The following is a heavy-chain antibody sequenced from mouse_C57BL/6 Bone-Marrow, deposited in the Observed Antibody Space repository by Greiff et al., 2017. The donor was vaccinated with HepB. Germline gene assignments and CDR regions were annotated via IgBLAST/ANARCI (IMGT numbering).Heavy chain of an antibody. CDR3: TRPAYLGY. CDR1: GYTFTDYE. V-gene: IGHV1-15*01. CDR2: IDPETGGT. Sequence: VKLVESGAELVRPGASVTLSCKASGYTFTDYEMHWVKQTPVHGLEWIGAIDPETGGTAYNQKFKGKAILTADKSSSTAYMELRSLTSEDSAVYYCTRPAYLGYWAKAPLSQSPQ. J-gene: IGHJ2*01.